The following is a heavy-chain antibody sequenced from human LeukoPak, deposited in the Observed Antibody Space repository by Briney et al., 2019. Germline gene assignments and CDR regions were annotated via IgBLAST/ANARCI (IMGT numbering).Heavy chain of an antibody. Sequence: GGSLRLSCAASGFTFSTYSMNWVRQAPGKGLEWVSSISSSSSYIYYADSVKGRFTISRDNAKNSLYLQMNSLRAEDTAVYYCASDRQWLVRGENYWGQGTLVTVSS. D-gene: IGHD6-19*01. CDR2: ISSSSSYI. CDR3: ASDRQWLVRGENY. J-gene: IGHJ4*02. CDR1: GFTFSTYS. V-gene: IGHV3-21*01.